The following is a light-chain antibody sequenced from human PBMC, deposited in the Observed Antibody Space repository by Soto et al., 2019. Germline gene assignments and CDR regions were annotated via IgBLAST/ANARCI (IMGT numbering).Light chain of an antibody. CDR1: QSLLHSNGYNY. CDR3: MQALQTAWT. CDR2: LGS. V-gene: IGKV2-28*01. J-gene: IGKJ1*01. Sequence: DIVMTQSPLSLPVTPGEPASISCRSSQSLLHSNGYNYLDWYLQKPGQSPQLLIYLGSNRASGVPDRFSGSGSGTDFTLKISTVEAEDVGVYYCMQALQTAWTFCQGTKVEIK.